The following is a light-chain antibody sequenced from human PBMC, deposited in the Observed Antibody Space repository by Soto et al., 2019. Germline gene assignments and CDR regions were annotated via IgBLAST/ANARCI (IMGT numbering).Light chain of an antibody. V-gene: IGLV2-14*01. CDR2: EAS. J-gene: IGLJ1*01. CDR3: SSYSSGSNPYV. CDR1: SSDIGESNY. Sequence: QSVRSHPGSVCWSPGHSITISCTGTSSDIGESNYVSWYQQHPGRAPRLLIYEASYRPSGVSHRFSGSKFGNTASLTISGLHAEDDPDYHCSSYSSGSNPYVFGTGTKVTVL.